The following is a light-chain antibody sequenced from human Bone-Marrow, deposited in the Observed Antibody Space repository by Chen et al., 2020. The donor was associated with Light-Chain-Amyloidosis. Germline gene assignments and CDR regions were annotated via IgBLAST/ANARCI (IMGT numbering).Light chain of an antibody. Sequence: SYVLTQPSSVSVAPGQPATIACGGNNIGSTSVHWYQQTPGQAPLLVVYDDSDRPSGIPERLSGSNSGNTATLTISRVEAGDEAEYYCQVWDRSSDRPVFGGGTKLTVL. CDR3: QVWDRSSDRPV. V-gene: IGLV3-21*02. CDR2: DDS. CDR1: NIGSTS. J-gene: IGLJ3*02.